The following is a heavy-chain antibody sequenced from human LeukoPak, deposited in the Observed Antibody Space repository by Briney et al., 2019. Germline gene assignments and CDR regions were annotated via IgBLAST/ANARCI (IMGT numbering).Heavy chain of an antibody. V-gene: IGHV5-51*01. CDR1: GYSFASYW. J-gene: IGHJ3*02. CDR3: ARPSYYYGSGSYFGGPFDI. D-gene: IGHD3-10*01. Sequence: GESLKISCKGSGYSFASYWIGWVRQMPGKGLEWMGIIYPGDSDTRYSPSFQGQVTISADKSISTAYLQWSSLKASDTAIYYCARPSYYYGSGSYFGGPFDIWGQGTMVTVSS. CDR2: IYPGDSDT.